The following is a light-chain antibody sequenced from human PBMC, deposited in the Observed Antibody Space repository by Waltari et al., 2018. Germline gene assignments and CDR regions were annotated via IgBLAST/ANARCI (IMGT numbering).Light chain of an antibody. CDR2: EVS. J-gene: IGLJ1*01. Sequence: QSALTQPASVSGSPGQSLTISCTGTISAVGAYNYVSWYQHHPGKAPKLMIYEVSNRPSGVSNRFSGSKSGNTASLTISGLQTEDEADYYCSSYTISSTPWVFGTGTKVTVL. CDR3: SSYTISSTPWV. CDR1: ISAVGAYNY. V-gene: IGLV2-14*01.